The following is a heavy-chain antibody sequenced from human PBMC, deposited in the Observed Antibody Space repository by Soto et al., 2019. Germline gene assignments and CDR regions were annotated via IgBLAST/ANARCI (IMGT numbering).Heavy chain of an antibody. J-gene: IGHJ4*02. CDR1: GFTFSSYA. D-gene: IGHD2-21*01. CDR2: ISYDGSNK. CDR3: ARSRYYCGPFGY. Sequence: PGGSLRLSCAASGFTFSSYAMHWVRQAPGKGLEWVAVISYDGSNKYYADSVKGRFTISRDNSKNTLYLQMNSLRAEDTAVYYCARSRYYCGPFGYWGQGTLVTVS. V-gene: IGHV3-30-3*01.